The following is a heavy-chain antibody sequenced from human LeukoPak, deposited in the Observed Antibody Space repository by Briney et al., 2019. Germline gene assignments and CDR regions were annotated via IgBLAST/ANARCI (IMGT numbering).Heavy chain of an antibody. CDR3: TRLSYYYDISGYYEDY. CDR1: GFIFSNYN. V-gene: IGHV3-21*01. J-gene: IGHJ4*02. Sequence: GGSLRLSCAAFGFIFSNYNMNWVRQAPGKGLEWVSSITPSSSYIYYADSVRGRFTISRDNAKNSLYLQMHSLRAEDTAVYYCTRLSYYYDISGYYEDYWGQGTLVTVSS. D-gene: IGHD3-22*01. CDR2: ITPSSSYI.